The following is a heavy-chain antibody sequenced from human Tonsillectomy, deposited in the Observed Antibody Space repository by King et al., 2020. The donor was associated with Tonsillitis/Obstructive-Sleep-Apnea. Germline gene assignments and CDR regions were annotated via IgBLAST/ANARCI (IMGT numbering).Heavy chain of an antibody. J-gene: IGHJ6*03. CDR2: RSLLGFT. CDR1: CLCVLAPY. V-gene: IGHV3-53*01. CDR3: ARVREGSDRYHYYFMDV. D-gene: IGHD2-15*01. Sequence: PLLYSGLFFLPQGLSLRLHLSPSCLCVLAPYITLSRPAPGKFSYVFSRRSLLGFTGDAESVKCRFTISRDNSMNILYLQMNSLRVEDTAVYYSARVREGSDRYHYYFMDVWGKGTTVTVSS.